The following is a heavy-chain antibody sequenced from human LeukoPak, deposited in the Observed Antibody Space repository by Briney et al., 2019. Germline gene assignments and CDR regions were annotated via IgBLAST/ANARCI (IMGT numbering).Heavy chain of an antibody. Sequence: GGSLRLSCAASRFTFTDYTMNWVRQAPGKGLEWVSYISSTSSPIYYADSVRGRFTISRDNARNSLYLQMNSLRDDDTAIYYCARGIVRGVTCDYWGQGTLVSVSS. V-gene: IGHV3-48*02. J-gene: IGHJ4*02. CDR1: RFTFTDYT. CDR2: ISSTSSPI. D-gene: IGHD3-10*01. CDR3: ARGIVRGVTCDY.